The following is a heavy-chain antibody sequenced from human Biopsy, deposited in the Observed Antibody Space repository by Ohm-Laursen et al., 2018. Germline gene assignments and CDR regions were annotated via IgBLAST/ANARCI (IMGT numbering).Heavy chain of an antibody. CDR2: IGGSGGTT. D-gene: IGHD3-10*01. J-gene: IGHJ6*02. V-gene: IGHV3-23*01. CDR3: ARWYGDLFYYYNGMDV. CDR1: GFTFNDFA. Sequence: SLRLSCAASGFTFNDFAMTWVRQAPGKGLEWVSAIGGSGGTTYYAGSVKGRFTISGDNASNSVSLQMNNLRVDDTAVYYCARWYGDLFYYYNGMDVWGQGTTVTVSS.